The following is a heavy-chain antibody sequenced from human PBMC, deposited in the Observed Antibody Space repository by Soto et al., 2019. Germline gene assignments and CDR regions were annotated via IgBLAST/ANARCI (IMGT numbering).Heavy chain of an antibody. D-gene: IGHD1-26*01. CDR2: IFHSGST. Sequence: ASETLSLTCTFSGGSISNYYWNWIRQPPGKGLEWIGYIFHSGSTNYNPSLESRVTISVDTSKNQVSLKLNSVTAADTAVYYCARDRTAHEVGATRYWGQGTLVTVSS. CDR3: ARDRTAHEVGATRY. CDR1: GGSISNYY. J-gene: IGHJ4*02. V-gene: IGHV4-59*01.